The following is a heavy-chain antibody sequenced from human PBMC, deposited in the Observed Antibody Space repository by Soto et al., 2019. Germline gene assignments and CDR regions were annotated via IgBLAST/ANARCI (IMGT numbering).Heavy chain of an antibody. CDR2: MSHDENRK. CDR3: AKDYDLWSASVNPYFDS. V-gene: IGHV3-30*18. D-gene: IGHD3-3*01. J-gene: IGHJ4*02. CDR1: GFTFAHYA. Sequence: QAQLVESGGGVVQPGASLRLSCAASGFTFAHYAMHWVRHSPGKGLEWVAFMSHDENRKLYSDSVKGRFTISRDNSKSTLYLQMDRLRPEDSAMYYCAKDYDLWSASVNPYFDSWGLGTLVTVSS.